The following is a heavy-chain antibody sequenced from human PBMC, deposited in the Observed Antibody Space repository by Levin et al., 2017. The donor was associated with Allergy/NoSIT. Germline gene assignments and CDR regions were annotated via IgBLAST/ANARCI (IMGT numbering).Heavy chain of an antibody. V-gene: IGHV3-30*15. J-gene: IGHJ4*02. CDR3: AREFSSSLGTDY. CDR2: ISYDGSNQ. Sequence: GGSLLLSFSSSFFPFLLSLLPFFLPSPFPFLSFVAVISYDGSNQNYADSVKGRYTISRDNSKNTLYLHMSSLRAEDTAVYYCAREFSSSLGTDYWGQGTLVTVSP. D-gene: IGHD3-16*01. CDR1: FFPFLLSL.